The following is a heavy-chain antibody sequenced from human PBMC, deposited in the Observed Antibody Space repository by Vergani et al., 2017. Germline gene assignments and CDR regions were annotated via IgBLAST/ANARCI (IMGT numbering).Heavy chain of an antibody. CDR1: GGSFSGYY. V-gene: IGHV4-34*01. J-gene: IGHJ6*02. CDR2: INHSGST. Sequence: QVQLQQWGAGLLKPSETLSLTCAVYGGSFSGYYWSWIRQPPGKGLEWIGEINHSGSTNYNPSLKSRVTISVDTSKNQFALKLSSVTAAATAVYYCAREDVVVVPAAIMGYYYYYYGMDVWGQGTTVTVSS. CDR3: AREDVVVVPAAIMGYYYYYYGMDV. D-gene: IGHD2-2*02.